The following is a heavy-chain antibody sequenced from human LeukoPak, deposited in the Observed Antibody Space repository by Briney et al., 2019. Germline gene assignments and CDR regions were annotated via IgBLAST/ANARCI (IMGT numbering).Heavy chain of an antibody. J-gene: IGHJ4*02. D-gene: IGHD4-17*01. Sequence: GGSLRLSCAASGFTFSSYAMHWVRQAPGKGLEWVAVISYDGSNKYYADSVKGRFTISRDNSKNTLYLQTNSLRAEDTAVYYCARGGSDYGPFDYWGQGTLVTVSS. CDR2: ISYDGSNK. V-gene: IGHV3-30-3*01. CDR3: ARGGSDYGPFDY. CDR1: GFTFSSYA.